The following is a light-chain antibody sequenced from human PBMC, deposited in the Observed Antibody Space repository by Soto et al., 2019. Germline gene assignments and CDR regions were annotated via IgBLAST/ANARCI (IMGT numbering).Light chain of an antibody. CDR2: DVS. CDR3: SSYTGSSTLVV. V-gene: IGLV2-14*01. J-gene: IGLJ2*01. CDR1: SSDVGGYNY. Sequence: QSALTQPASVSGSPGQSITISCTGTSSDVGGYNYVSWYQQHPGKAPKLMIYDVSNRPSGVSNRFSGSKSGNTASLTISGLQAEDEADYYFSSYTGSSTLVVFGGDTKVTVL.